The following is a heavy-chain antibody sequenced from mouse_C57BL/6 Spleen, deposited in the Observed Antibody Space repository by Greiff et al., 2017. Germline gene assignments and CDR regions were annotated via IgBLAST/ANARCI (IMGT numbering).Heavy chain of an antibody. Sequence: VQLQQSVAELVRPGASVKLSCTASGFNIKNTYMHWVKQRPEQGLEWIGRIDPANGNTKYAPKFQGKATITADTSSNTAYLQLSSLTSEDTATYYCAYGLNGPPGSSGYEDYWGQGTTLTVSS. CDR1: GFNIKNTY. V-gene: IGHV14-3*01. CDR2: IDPANGNT. CDR3: AYGLNGPPGSSGYEDY. D-gene: IGHD3-2*02. J-gene: IGHJ2*01.